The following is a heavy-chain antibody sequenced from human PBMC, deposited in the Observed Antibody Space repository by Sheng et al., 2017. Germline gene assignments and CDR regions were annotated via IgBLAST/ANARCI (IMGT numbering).Heavy chain of an antibody. CDR1: GFTFSSYA. Sequence: QVQLVESGGGVVQPGRSLRLSCAASGFTFSSYAMHWVRQAPGKGLEWVAVISYDGSNKYYADSVKGRFTISRDNSKNTLYLQMNSLRAEDTAVYYCAREGYCSGGSCYSYFDYWGQGTLVTVSS. V-gene: IGHV3-30-3*01. CDR3: AREGYCSGGSCYSYFDY. CDR2: ISYDGSNK. D-gene: IGHD2-15*01. J-gene: IGHJ4*02.